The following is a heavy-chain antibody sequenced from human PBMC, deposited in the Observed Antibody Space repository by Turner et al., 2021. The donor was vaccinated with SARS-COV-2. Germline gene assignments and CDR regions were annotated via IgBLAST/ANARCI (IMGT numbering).Heavy chain of an antibody. CDR2: IIHIFGTV. J-gene: IGHJ3*02. D-gene: IGHD2-21*02. V-gene: IGHV1-69*01. Sequence: QVQRVQSGAEAKKPGSSVKVSCKASGCPFSIYAISWVRHAPGQGLEWMGGIIHIFGTVNYAQKFQGRVTITADESTSTAYMELSSLRSEDTAVYYCARNPDCCGDCYGAFDIWGQGTMVTVSS. CDR3: ARNPDCCGDCYGAFDI. CDR1: GCPFSIYA.